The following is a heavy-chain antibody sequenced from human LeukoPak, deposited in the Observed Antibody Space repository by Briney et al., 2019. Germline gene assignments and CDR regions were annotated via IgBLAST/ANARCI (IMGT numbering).Heavy chain of an antibody. Sequence: GGSLRLSCAASGFTFTIYAMSWVRQAPGKGLEWVSAINRDGDDIYYAVSVKGRFTISRDNSKNTLYLQMNSLRAEDTAVYYCAKDVRQQLVCRWFDPWGQGTLVTVSS. CDR2: INRDGDDI. CDR1: GFTFTIYA. D-gene: IGHD6-13*01. V-gene: IGHV3-23*01. J-gene: IGHJ5*02. CDR3: AKDVRQQLVCRWFDP.